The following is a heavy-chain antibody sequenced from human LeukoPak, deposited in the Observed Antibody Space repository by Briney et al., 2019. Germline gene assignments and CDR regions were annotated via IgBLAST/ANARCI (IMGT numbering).Heavy chain of an antibody. CDR1: GFSVSNYY. D-gene: IGHD2-21*02. Sequence: GSLRLSCAASGFSVSNYYMSWVRQPPGKGLEWVSVMYTGGGRYYGDSVKGRFTISRDNSKNTVFLQMNSLRVEDTALYYCTRGQSYCGADCYSDWGQGTLVPVSS. J-gene: IGHJ4*02. V-gene: IGHV3-66*01. CDR3: TRGQSYCGADCYSD. CDR2: MYTGGGR.